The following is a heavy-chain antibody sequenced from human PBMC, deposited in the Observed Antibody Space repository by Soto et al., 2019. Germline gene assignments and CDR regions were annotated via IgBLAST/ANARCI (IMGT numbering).Heavy chain of an antibody. V-gene: IGHV4-30-4*08. D-gene: IGHD5-18*01. Sequence: SETLSLTCTVSRGSLSSDENYWSWIRQSPGKGLEWIGYISNSGSTGYNPSLKTRLSMSVDRSKNQFTLRLTSVTAADTAVYFCATESGSTYGYFDYWGQGTQVTVSS. J-gene: IGHJ4*02. CDR1: RGSLSSDENY. CDR2: ISNSGST. CDR3: ATESGSTYGYFDY.